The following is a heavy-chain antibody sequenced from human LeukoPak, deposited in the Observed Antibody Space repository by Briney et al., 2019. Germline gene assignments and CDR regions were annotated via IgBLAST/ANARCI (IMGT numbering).Heavy chain of an antibody. Sequence: KPSETLSLTCAVYGGSFSGYYWTWIRQPPGKGLEWIGEINHSGSTNYNPSLKSRVTISVDTSKNQFSLKLSSVTAADTAVYYCARGVVPAAIRSKGIRFDPWGQGTLVTVSS. V-gene: IGHV4-34*01. J-gene: IGHJ5*02. D-gene: IGHD2-2*01. CDR2: INHSGST. CDR1: GGSFSGYY. CDR3: ARGVVPAAIRSKGIRFDP.